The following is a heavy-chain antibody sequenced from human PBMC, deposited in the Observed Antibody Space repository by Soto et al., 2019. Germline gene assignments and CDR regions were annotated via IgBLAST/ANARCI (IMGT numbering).Heavy chain of an antibody. CDR3: ARDPIFYYASSGYGGSYFDY. Sequence: SETLSLTCAVTGASVTSDDYYWSWIRQPPGKGLEWIGYIYHSGSTYYNPSLKSRVSITIDTSQNQFSLKLTSLTAADTAVYYCARDPIFYYASSGYGGSYFDYWGQGSRVTVSS. V-gene: IGHV4-30-4*01. CDR2: IYHSGST. J-gene: IGHJ4*02. D-gene: IGHD3-22*01. CDR1: GASVTSDDYY.